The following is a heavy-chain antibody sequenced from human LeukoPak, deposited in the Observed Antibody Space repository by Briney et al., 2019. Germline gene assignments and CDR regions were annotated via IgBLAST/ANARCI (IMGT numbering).Heavy chain of an antibody. D-gene: IGHD4-23*01. Sequence: PSETLSLTCTVSGGSISSGGYSWSWIRQPPGKGLEWIGYIYHSGSTYYNPSLKSRVTILVDRSKNQFSLKLSSVTAADTAVYYCAREDGGNSGNYFDYWGQGTLVTVSS. CDR2: IYHSGST. CDR1: GGSISSGGYS. CDR3: AREDGGNSGNYFDY. V-gene: IGHV4-30-2*01. J-gene: IGHJ4*02.